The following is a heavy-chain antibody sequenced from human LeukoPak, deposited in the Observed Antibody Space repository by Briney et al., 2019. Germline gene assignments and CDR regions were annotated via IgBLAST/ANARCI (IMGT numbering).Heavy chain of an antibody. V-gene: IGHV3-30*04. CDR1: GLTSSGFV. D-gene: IGHD6-13*01. J-gene: IGHJ4*02. Sequence: PGRSLRLSCAPPGLTSSGFVLHGVRRAPGKGWEGVEVISYDGSNKYYADSVKGRFTISRDNSKNTLYLQMNSLRAGDTAVYYCARDLQAAAGTSGFDYWGQGTLVTVSS. CDR2: ISYDGSNK. CDR3: ARDLQAAAGTSGFDY.